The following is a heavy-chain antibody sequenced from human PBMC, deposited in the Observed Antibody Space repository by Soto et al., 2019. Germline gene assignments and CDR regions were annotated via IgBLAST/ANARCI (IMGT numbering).Heavy chain of an antibody. Sequence: QVQLQESGPGLVKPSETLSLTCTVSGGSISSYYWSWIRQPPGKGLEWIGYIYYSGSTNYNPSLKSRVTISVDTSKNQFSLKLSSVTAADTAVYYCALGDYGDELDYWGQGTLVTVSS. J-gene: IGHJ4*02. CDR3: ALGDYGDELDY. CDR2: IYYSGST. CDR1: GGSISSYY. D-gene: IGHD4-17*01. V-gene: IGHV4-59*08.